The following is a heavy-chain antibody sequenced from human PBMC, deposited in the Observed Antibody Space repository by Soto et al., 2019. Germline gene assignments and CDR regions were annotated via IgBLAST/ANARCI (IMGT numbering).Heavy chain of an antibody. D-gene: IGHD4-17*01. CDR1: GCTFSSYA. V-gene: IGHV1-69*12. CDR2: IIPIFGTA. Sequence: QVQLVQSGAEVKKPGSSVKVSCKASGCTFSSYAISWVRQAPGQGLEWMGGIIPIFGTANYAQKFQGRVTFTADESTSTANMELSSLRSEDTAVYYCARGHTHSVTIEYFQHWGQGTLVTVSS. J-gene: IGHJ1*01. CDR3: ARGHTHSVTIEYFQH.